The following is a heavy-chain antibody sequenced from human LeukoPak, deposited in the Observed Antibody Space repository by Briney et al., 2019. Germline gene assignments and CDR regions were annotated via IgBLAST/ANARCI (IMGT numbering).Heavy chain of an antibody. CDR1: GNSFASYW. Sequence: GESLKISCKGSGNSFASYWIGWVRQMPGKGLEWMGIIYPDDSDTRYSPSFQGQVTITADKSISTAYLQWNSLKASGTAMYFCARRIAGSGSDYWGQGTLVTVSS. D-gene: IGHD2-15*01. CDR2: IYPDDSDT. V-gene: IGHV5-51*01. J-gene: IGHJ4*02. CDR3: ARRIAGSGSDY.